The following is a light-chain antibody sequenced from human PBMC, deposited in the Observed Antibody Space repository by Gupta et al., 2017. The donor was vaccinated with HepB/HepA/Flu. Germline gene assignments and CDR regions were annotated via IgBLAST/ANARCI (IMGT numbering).Light chain of an antibody. J-gene: IGKJ2*01. Sequence: EIVMTQSPATLSVSPGERATLSCRASQSVSSNLAWYQQKPGQAPRLLMYGVSIRATGIPARFSGSGSGTEFTLTISSLQSEDFAVYHCQQYNYYYTFGQGTKLEIK. CDR2: GVS. CDR3: QQYNYYYT. V-gene: IGKV3-15*01. CDR1: QSVSSN.